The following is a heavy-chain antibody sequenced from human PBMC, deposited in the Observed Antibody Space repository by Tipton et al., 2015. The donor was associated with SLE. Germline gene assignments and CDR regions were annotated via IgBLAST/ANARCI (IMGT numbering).Heavy chain of an antibody. Sequence: TLSLTCAVYGGSFSGYYWSWIRQPPGKGLEWIGVINHSGSTSYNPSPKSRVTISVDTSKNQFSLKLSSVTAADTAVYYCARARRGCDYWGQGTLVTVSS. V-gene: IGHV4-34*01. D-gene: IGHD3-10*01. J-gene: IGHJ4*02. CDR3: ARARRGCDY. CDR1: GGSFSGYY. CDR2: INHSGST.